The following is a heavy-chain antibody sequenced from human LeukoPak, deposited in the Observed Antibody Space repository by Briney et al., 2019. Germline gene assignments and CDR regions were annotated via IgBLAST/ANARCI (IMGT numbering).Heavy chain of an antibody. D-gene: IGHD3-3*01. CDR3: ARVGNGRIFGVYYYYYMDV. J-gene: IGHJ6*03. V-gene: IGHV4-59*01. Sequence: SETLSLTCTVSGGSISSYYWSWIRQPPGKGLEWIGYIYYSGSTNYTPSLKSRVTISVDTSKNQFSLKLSSVTAADTAVYYCARVGNGRIFGVYYYYYMDVWGKGTTVTVSS. CDR2: IYYSGST. CDR1: GGSISSYY.